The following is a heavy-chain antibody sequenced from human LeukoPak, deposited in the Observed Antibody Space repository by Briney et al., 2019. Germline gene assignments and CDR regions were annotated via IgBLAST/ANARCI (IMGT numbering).Heavy chain of an antibody. CDR1: GFTFGYFW. CDR3: ARLFSGVTTFDY. CDR2: MKGDGSLI. V-gene: IGHV3-7*01. D-gene: IGHD1-1*01. Sequence: GGSLRLSCAASGFTFGYFWMSCVRQAPGRGLQWVASMKGDGSLIHYVDSVKGRFTISRDNARNSLYLQMNSLRAEDTAIYFCARLFSGVTTFDYWGQGALVTVST. J-gene: IGHJ4*02.